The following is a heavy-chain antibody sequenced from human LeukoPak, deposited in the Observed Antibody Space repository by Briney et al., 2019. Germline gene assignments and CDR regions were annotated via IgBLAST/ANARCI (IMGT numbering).Heavy chain of an antibody. CDR1: GVSISSYY. Sequence: MTSETLSLTCTVSGVSISSYYWSWIRQPPGKGLEWIGYIYYSGSTNYNPSLKSRVTISVDTSKNQFSLKLSSVTAADTAVYYCARGGVLRYFDWPLGDAFDIWGQGTMVTVSS. J-gene: IGHJ3*02. D-gene: IGHD3-9*01. V-gene: IGHV4-59*01. CDR2: IYYSGST. CDR3: ARGGVLRYFDWPLGDAFDI.